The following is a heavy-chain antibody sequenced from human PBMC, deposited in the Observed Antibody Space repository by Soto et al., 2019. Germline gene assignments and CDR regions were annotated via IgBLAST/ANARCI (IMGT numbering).Heavy chain of an antibody. J-gene: IGHJ4*02. CDR2: ISYDGSNK. CDR1: GFTFSSYA. Sequence: GGSLRLSCAASGFTFSSYAMHWVRQAPGKGLEWVAVISYDGSNKYYADSVKGRFTISRDNSKTLYLQMNSLRADDTAVYYCAKELVDWLPTFDYWGQGTLVTVSS. CDR3: AKELVDWLPTFDY. V-gene: IGHV3-30-3*01. D-gene: IGHD3-9*01.